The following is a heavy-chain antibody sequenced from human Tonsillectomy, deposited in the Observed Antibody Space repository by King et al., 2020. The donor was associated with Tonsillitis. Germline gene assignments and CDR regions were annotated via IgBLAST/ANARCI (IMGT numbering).Heavy chain of an antibody. V-gene: IGHV3-30*18. D-gene: IGHD3-3*01. CDR2: ISYDGSNK. CDR3: AKGVREVGSGGVDYYDCYGMDV. Sequence: VQLVESGGGVVQPGRSLRLSCEASGFTFSSYGMHWVRQAPGKGLEWVAVISYDGSNKYYADSVKGRFTISRDNSKNTLYLQMNSLRTEDTAVYSGAKGVREVGSGGVDYYDCYGMDVWGQGTTVTVSS. CDR1: GFTFSSYG. J-gene: IGHJ6*02.